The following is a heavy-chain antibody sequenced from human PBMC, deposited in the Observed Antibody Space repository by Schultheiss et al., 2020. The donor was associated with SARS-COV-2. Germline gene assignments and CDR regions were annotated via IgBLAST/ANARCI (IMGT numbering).Heavy chain of an antibody. V-gene: IGHV4-59*12. CDR2: ISYSGTT. CDR1: GGSISSYY. J-gene: IGHJ4*02. D-gene: IGHD3-3*01. Sequence: SETLSLTCTVSGGSISSYYWSWIRQPPGKGLQWIGYISYSGTTNYNPSLKSRVTISVDKSKNQFSLKLSSVTAADTAVYYCAGREPFYYDFWSGYQAPFDYWGQGTLVTVSS. CDR3: AGREPFYYDFWSGYQAPFDY.